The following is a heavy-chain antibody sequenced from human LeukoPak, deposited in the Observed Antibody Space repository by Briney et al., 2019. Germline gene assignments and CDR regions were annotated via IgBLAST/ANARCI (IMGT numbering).Heavy chain of an antibody. J-gene: IGHJ4*02. Sequence: SETLSLTCTVSGGSVSSGSYYWSWVRQPPGKGLEWIGYIFYSGSTNYNPSPKSRVTISVDTSNNQFSLKLSSVTAADTAVYYCARVRYDSSLWGQGTLVTVSS. CDR1: GGSVSSGSYY. CDR2: IFYSGST. D-gene: IGHD3-22*01. CDR3: ARVRYDSSL. V-gene: IGHV4-61*01.